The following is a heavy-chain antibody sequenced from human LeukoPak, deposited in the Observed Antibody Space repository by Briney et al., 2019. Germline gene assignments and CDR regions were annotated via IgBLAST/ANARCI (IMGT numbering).Heavy chain of an antibody. CDR3: ARSGSYWGDFDY. CDR1: GGSISSGSYY. J-gene: IGHJ4*02. V-gene: IGHV4-61*02. D-gene: IGHD1-26*01. Sequence: PSETLSLTCTVSGGSISSGSYYWSWIRQPAGKGLEWIGRIYTSGSTNYNPSLKSRVTISVDTSKNQFSLKLSSVTAADTAVYYCARSGSYWGDFDYWGQGTLVTVSS. CDR2: IYTSGST.